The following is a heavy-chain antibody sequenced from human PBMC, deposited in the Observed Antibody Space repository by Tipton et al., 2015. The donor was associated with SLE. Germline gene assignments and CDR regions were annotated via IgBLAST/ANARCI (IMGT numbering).Heavy chain of an antibody. V-gene: IGHV4-59*02. CDR3: ASGTLEWSHEPDY. CDR1: GGSVSGYY. D-gene: IGHD3-3*01. CDR2: IHHSGST. Sequence: TLSLTCAVYGGSVSGYYWAWIRQPPGKGLEWIGYIHHSGSTNYNPSLQSRVTISVDPAKNQFSLRLSSVTAADTAMFYCASGTLEWSHEPDYWGQGTLVTVSS. J-gene: IGHJ4*02.